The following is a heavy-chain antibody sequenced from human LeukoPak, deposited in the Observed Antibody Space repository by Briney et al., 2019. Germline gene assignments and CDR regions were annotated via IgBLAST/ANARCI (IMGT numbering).Heavy chain of an antibody. Sequence: ASVKVSCKASGYTFTSYYIHWVRQAPGQGLEWMGIINPSGGSTNYAQKFQGRVTMTRDTSTSTVYMELSSLRSEDTAVYYCARNAYPSNYGSGDSMDVWGKGTTVTVSS. V-gene: IGHV1-46*01. CDR1: GYTFTSYY. CDR2: INPSGGST. D-gene: IGHD3-10*01. CDR3: ARNAYPSNYGSGDSMDV. J-gene: IGHJ6*04.